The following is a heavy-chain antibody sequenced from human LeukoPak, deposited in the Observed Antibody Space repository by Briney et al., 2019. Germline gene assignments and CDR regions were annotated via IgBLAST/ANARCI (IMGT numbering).Heavy chain of an antibody. Sequence: ASVNFSCKASGGTFSSYAISWVRQAPGQGLEWMGGIIPIFGSANYAQKFQGRVTITADESTSTAYMELSSLRSEDTAVYYCARDTGYCSGGSCYLPPADAFDIWGQGTMVTVSS. J-gene: IGHJ3*02. CDR1: GGTFSSYA. D-gene: IGHD2-15*01. CDR3: ARDTGYCSGGSCYLPPADAFDI. V-gene: IGHV1-69*13. CDR2: IIPIFGSA.